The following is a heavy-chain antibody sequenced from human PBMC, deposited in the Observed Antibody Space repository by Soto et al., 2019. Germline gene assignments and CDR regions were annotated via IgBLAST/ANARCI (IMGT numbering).Heavy chain of an antibody. Sequence: VASVKVSCKASGGTFSSYAISWVRQAPGQGREWMGGIIPIFGTANYAQKFQGRVTITADESTSTAYMELSSLRSEDTAVYYCARKARYCSGGSCYSGLGYWGQGXLVTVSS. CDR2: IIPIFGTA. CDR1: GGTFSSYA. D-gene: IGHD2-15*01. V-gene: IGHV1-69*13. CDR3: ARKARYCSGGSCYSGLGY. J-gene: IGHJ4*02.